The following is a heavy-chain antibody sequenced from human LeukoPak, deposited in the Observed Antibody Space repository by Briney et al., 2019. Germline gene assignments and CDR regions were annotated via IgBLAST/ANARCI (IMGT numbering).Heavy chain of an antibody. CDR3: ARLPYGSGYWLHREGRDV. D-gene: IGHD3-10*01. CDR2: INHLGST. V-gene: IGHV4-34*01. Sequence: SETLSLTCAVYGGSFSGYYWSWIRQPPEKGLEWIGEINHLGSTNYNPSLKSRVTISVDTSKKQFSLNLTSVTAADTAVYYCARLPYGSGYWLHREGRDVWGKGTTVTISS. J-gene: IGHJ6*04. CDR1: GGSFSGYY.